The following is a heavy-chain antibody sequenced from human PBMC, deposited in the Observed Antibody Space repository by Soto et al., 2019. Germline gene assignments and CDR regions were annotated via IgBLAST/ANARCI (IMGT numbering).Heavy chain of an antibody. CDR1: GYTFISYG. D-gene: IGHD3-10*01. Sequence: ASVKVSCKASGYTFISYGISWVRQAPGQGLEWMGWISAYNDYTNYAQKLQGRVTMTTDTSTRIAYLELRSLRSDDTAVYYCAREGYYSGSGSYSPPRYYGMDVWGQGTTVTVYS. V-gene: IGHV1-18*01. CDR2: ISAYNDYT. CDR3: AREGYYSGSGSYSPPRYYGMDV. J-gene: IGHJ6*02.